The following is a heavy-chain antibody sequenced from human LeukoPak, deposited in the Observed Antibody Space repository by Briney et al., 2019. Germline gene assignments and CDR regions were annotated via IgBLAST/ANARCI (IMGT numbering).Heavy chain of an antibody. CDR2: ISYDGSNK. J-gene: IGHJ4*02. V-gene: IGHV3-30*18. CDR1: GFTFSSYG. Sequence: TGGSLRLSCAASGFTFSSYGMHWVRQAPGKGLEWVAVISYDGSNKYYADSVKGRFTISRDNSKNTLYLQMNSLGAEDTAVYYCAKDYYDILTGYYSGVGYWGQGTLVTVSS. CDR3: AKDYYDILTGYYSGVGY. D-gene: IGHD3-9*01.